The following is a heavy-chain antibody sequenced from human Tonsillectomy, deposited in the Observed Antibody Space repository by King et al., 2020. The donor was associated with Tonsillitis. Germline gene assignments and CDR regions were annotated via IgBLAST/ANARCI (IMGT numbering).Heavy chain of an antibody. CDR2: INHSGST. CDR1: GGSFSGYY. Sequence: VQLQQWGAGLLKPSETLSLTCAVSGGSFSGYYWSWIRQPPGKGLEWIGEINHSGSTNYNPSLKSRVTISVDTSKNQFSLKLSSVTAADTAVYYCARGRGLGYCSGGSCSNRRGRNWFDPWGQGTLVTVSS. V-gene: IGHV4-34*01. J-gene: IGHJ5*02. D-gene: IGHD2-15*01. CDR3: ARGRGLGYCSGGSCSNRRGRNWFDP.